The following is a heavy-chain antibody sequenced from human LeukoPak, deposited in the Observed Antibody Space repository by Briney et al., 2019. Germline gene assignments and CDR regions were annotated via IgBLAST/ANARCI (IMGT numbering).Heavy chain of an antibody. J-gene: IGHJ4*02. D-gene: IGHD6-19*01. CDR2: INGDGSST. V-gene: IGHV3-74*01. Sequence: GGSLRLSCAASGFTLSSYWMHWVRHAPGKGLVWVSRINGDGSSTPYAHSVKGRFTISRDNAKNTLYLQMHSLRADDTAVYYCARGSTSGWPDYFDYWGRGSVVTVSS. CDR3: ARGSTSGWPDYFDY. CDR1: GFTLSSYW.